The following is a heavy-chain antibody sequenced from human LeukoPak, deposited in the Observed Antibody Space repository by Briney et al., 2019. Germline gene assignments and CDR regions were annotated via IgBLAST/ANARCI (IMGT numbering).Heavy chain of an antibody. CDR1: GFSFSSFW. CDR3: VRLYPSH. CDR2: ISSDGSNT. V-gene: IGHV3-74*01. Sequence: GGSLRLSCADSGFSFSSFWMHWVRQAPGKGLVWVSRISSDGSNTSYADSVKGRFTISRDNAKNTLYLQMNSLRAEDTAVYYCVRLYPSHWGHGILVTVSS. J-gene: IGHJ4*01. D-gene: IGHD3-16*02.